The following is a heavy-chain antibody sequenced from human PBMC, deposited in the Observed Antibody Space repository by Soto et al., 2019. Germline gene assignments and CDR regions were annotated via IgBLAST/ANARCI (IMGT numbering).Heavy chain of an antibody. CDR2: INPNSGGT. CDR3: ATRGSRWWESLDY. V-gene: IGHV1-2*02. D-gene: IGHD6-13*01. J-gene: IGHJ4*02. Sequence: QVRLEQSGAEVKTPGASVTVSCTTSGKTATGYYVHWVRQAPVQGLEWMGWINPNSGGTKFAQKFQGRVTMTRDTSIKTVYITVPNLTSDDSAVYYCATRGSRWWESLDYWGQGPRGIVSA. CDR1: GKTATGYY.